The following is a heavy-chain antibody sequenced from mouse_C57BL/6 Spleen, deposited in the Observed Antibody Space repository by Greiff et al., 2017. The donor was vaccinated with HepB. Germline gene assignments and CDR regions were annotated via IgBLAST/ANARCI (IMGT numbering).Heavy chain of an antibody. CDR2: INPNNGGT. CDR1: GYTFTDYN. V-gene: IGHV1-18*01. CDR3: ATHYGSRVWYFDV. J-gene: IGHJ1*03. D-gene: IGHD1-1*01. Sequence: EVKLVESGPELVKPGASVKIPCKASGYTFTDYNMDWVKQSHGKSLEWIGDINPNNGGTIYNQKFKGKATLTEDKSSSTAYMELRSLTSEDTAVYYCATHYGSRVWYFDVWGTGTTVTVSS.